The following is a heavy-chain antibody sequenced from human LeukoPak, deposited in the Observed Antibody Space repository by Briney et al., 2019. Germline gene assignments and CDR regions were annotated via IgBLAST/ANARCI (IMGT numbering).Heavy chain of an antibody. D-gene: IGHD3-10*01. CDR1: GFTFSDYW. Sequence: GGSLRLSCAASGFTFSDYWVHWVRQAPGKGLVWVSRINRDGSTTKYADSVKGRFTVSRDNAKNTLNLQMNSLRAEDTAVYYCARDKKSGESSEIDYWGQGTLVTVSS. CDR3: ARDKKSGESSEIDY. CDR2: INRDGSTT. V-gene: IGHV3-74*03. J-gene: IGHJ4*02.